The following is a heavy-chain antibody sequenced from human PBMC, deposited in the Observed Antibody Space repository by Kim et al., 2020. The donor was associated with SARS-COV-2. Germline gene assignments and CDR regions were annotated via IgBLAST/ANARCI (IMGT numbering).Heavy chain of an antibody. Sequence: GGSLRLSCAASGFTFSSYAMSWVRQAPGKGLEWVSAISGSGGSTYYADSVKGRFTISRDNSKNTLYLQMNSLRAEDTAVYYCAKPGVIVGYSYGFGYYFDYWGQGTLVTVSS. CDR1: GFTFSSYA. CDR3: AKPGVIVGYSYGFGYYFDY. CDR2: ISGSGGST. D-gene: IGHD5-18*01. J-gene: IGHJ4*02. V-gene: IGHV3-23*01.